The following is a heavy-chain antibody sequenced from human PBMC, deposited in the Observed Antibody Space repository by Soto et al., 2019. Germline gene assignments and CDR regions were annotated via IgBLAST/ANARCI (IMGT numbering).Heavy chain of an antibody. J-gene: IGHJ6*02. V-gene: IGHV3-33*01. CDR3: ARDKSRRGINGDYGMDV. D-gene: IGHD2-8*01. Sequence: GGSLRLSCAASGFTFSSYGMHWVRQAPGKGLEWVAVIWYDGSNKYYADSVKGRFTISRDNSKNTLYLQMNSLRAEDTAVYYYARDKSRRGINGDYGMDVWGQGTTVTVSS. CDR1: GFTFSSYG. CDR2: IWYDGSNK.